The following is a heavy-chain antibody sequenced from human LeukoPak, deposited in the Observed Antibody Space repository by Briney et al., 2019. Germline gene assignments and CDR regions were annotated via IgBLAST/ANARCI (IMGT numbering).Heavy chain of an antibody. Sequence: ASVKVSCKASGYTFTGYYMHWVRQAPGQGLEWMGWINPNSGGTNYAQKFRGRVTMTRDTSISTAYMELSRLRSDDTAVYYCARGLAAQGYYYYMDVWGKGTTVTVSS. J-gene: IGHJ6*03. CDR1: GYTFTGYY. CDR3: ARGLAAQGYYYYMDV. CDR2: INPNSGGT. V-gene: IGHV1-2*02. D-gene: IGHD6-6*01.